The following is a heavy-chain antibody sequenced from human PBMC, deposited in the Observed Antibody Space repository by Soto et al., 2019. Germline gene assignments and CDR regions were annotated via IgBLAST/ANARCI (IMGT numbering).Heavy chain of an antibody. CDR1: GGSISSGGYY. J-gene: IGHJ4*02. CDR2: IYYSGST. Sequence: QVQLQESGPGLVKPSQTLSLTCTVSGGSISSGGYYWSWIRQHPGKGLEWIGYIYYSGSTYYNPSLKSRVTISLDTSKNQFSLKLSSVTAADTAVYYCARAPYDFWSGYYTPYFDYWGQGTLVTVSS. V-gene: IGHV4-31*03. CDR3: ARAPYDFWSGYYTPYFDY. D-gene: IGHD3-3*01.